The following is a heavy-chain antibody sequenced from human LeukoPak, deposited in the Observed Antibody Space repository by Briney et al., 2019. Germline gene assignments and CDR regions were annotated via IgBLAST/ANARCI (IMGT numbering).Heavy chain of an antibody. J-gene: IGHJ4*02. CDR1: GGSFSGFY. Sequence: SETLSLTCAVYGGSFSGFYWGWIRQPPGKGLEWIGSVYYSGRTYYNPSLKSRVTISVDTSKNQLSLKLSSVTAADTAVYYCARHGQYCGSDCYPPSFDYWGQGTLVTASS. CDR2: VYYSGRT. D-gene: IGHD2-21*02. V-gene: IGHV4-39*01. CDR3: ARHGQYCGSDCYPPSFDY.